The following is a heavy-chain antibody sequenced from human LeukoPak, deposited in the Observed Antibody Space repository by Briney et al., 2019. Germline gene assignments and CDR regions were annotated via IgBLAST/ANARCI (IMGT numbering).Heavy chain of an antibody. J-gene: IGHJ4*02. Sequence: GGSLRLSCAASGFTFSSYGMHWVRQAPGKGLEWVTFIRHDGSDKYYADSVKGRFTISRDISKNTLYLEMTSLRTEDTAMYYCAKDPCSGVPDYFHYWGQGTLVTVSS. V-gene: IGHV3-30*02. CDR3: AKDPCSGVPDYFHY. CDR1: GFTFSSYG. D-gene: IGHD2-15*01. CDR2: IRHDGSDK.